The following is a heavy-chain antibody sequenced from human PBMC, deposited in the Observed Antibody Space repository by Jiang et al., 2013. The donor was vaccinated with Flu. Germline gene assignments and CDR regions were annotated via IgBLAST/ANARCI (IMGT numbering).Heavy chain of an antibody. V-gene: IGHV1-69*17. Sequence: GAEVKKPGSSVKVSCKASGDSLNKYAISWVRQAPGQGLEWVGGVSPIVGIASYAQKFQDRVTITADKSSSTAYMDLSLLTSDDSAIYYCAAGWGLGGYAYWGQGTLLTVSS. J-gene: IGHJ4*02. CDR2: VSPIVGIA. D-gene: IGHD4-23*01. CDR1: GDSLNKYA. CDR3: AAGWGLGGYAY.